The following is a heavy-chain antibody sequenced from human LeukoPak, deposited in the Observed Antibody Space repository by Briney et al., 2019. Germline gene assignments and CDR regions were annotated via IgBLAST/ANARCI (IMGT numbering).Heavy chain of an antibody. CDR3: ARALRDSSGIDY. D-gene: IGHD3-22*01. CDR1: GGSISSSSYY. Sequence: SETLSLTCTVSGGSISSSSYYWGWIRQPPGKGLEWIGNIYYSGSTYYNPSLKSRVTISLDTSRNQFSLKLSSVTAADTAVYYCARALRDSSGIDYWGQGTLVTVSS. CDR2: IYYSGST. V-gene: IGHV4-39*07. J-gene: IGHJ4*02.